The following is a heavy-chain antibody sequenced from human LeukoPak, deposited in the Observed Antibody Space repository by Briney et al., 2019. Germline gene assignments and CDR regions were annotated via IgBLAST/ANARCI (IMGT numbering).Heavy chain of an antibody. CDR2: IKQDGSEK. Sequence: GGSLRLSCAASGFTFSSYWMSWVRQAPGKGLEWVANIKQDGSEKYYVDSVKDRFTISRDNAKNSLYLQMNSLRAEDTAVYYCARENTIFGVVINYWGQGTLVTVSS. D-gene: IGHD3-3*01. J-gene: IGHJ4*02. V-gene: IGHV3-7*01. CDR1: GFTFSSYW. CDR3: ARENTIFGVVINY.